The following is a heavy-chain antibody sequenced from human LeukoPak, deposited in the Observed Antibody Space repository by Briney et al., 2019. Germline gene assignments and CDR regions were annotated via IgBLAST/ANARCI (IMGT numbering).Heavy chain of an antibody. CDR1: GFTFDDYA. Sequence: GRSLRLSCAASGFTFDDYAMHWVRQAPGKGLEGVSGISWNSGSIGYADSVKGRFTISRDNAKNSLYLQMNSLRAEDTALYYCAKDRNWGIGDAFDIWGQGTMVTVSS. D-gene: IGHD7-27*01. CDR2: ISWNSGSI. CDR3: AKDRNWGIGDAFDI. J-gene: IGHJ3*02. V-gene: IGHV3-9*01.